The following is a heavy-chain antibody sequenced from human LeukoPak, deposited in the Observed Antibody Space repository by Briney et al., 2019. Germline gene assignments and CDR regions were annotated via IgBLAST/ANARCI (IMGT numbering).Heavy chain of an antibody. V-gene: IGHV3-23*01. CDR2: ISGGGAGT. Sequence: PGGSLRLSCAASGFTLTTYAMSWVRQAPGKGLEWVSGISGGGAGTHYADSVKGRFTISRDNSKNTLYLQTNSLRAEDTAVYYCARIGIASQTDHWGQGTLVTVSS. CDR3: ARIGIASQTDH. CDR1: GFTLTTYA. J-gene: IGHJ5*02. D-gene: IGHD6-6*01.